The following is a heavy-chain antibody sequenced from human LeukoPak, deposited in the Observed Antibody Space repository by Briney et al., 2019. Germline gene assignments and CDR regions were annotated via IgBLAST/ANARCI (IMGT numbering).Heavy chain of an antibody. CDR3: ARGLWTYCSGGSCYGRYYYFYGMDV. Sequence: SETLSLTCAVYGGSFSGYYWSWIRQPPGKGLEWIGEINHSGSTNYNPSIKSRVTISVDTSKNQFSLKLSSVTDADTAVYYCARGLWTYCSGGSCYGRYYYFYGMDVWGQGTTVTVSS. CDR1: GGSFSGYY. CDR2: INHSGST. V-gene: IGHV4-34*01. D-gene: IGHD2-15*01. J-gene: IGHJ6*02.